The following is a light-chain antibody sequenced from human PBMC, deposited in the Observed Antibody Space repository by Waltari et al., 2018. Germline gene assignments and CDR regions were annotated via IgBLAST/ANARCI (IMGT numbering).Light chain of an antibody. V-gene: IGLV2-14*03. CDR3: SSQTLDGLVL. Sequence: QSALTQPASVSGSPGQSITISCSGVGSAVGASDSVSWHQHHPGKAPQVIIYDVTNRPSGVSARFSASKSANTASLTIPRLQPEDEADYYCSSQTLDGLVLFGGGTRLTVL. CDR2: DVT. J-gene: IGLJ2*01. CDR1: GSAVGASDS.